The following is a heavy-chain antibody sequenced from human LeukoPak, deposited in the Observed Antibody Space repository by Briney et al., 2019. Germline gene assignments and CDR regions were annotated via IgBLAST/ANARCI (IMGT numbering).Heavy chain of an antibody. D-gene: IGHD6-13*01. Sequence: GRSLRLCCVASGFTFSSYGMHWGRQAPGKGLEWVALISYDGRNKYYVDSVKGRFTISRDNSKNTLYLQMNSLRAEDTAVYYCAKDIEAGYSSSWTIEYWGQGTLVTVSS. CDR3: AKDIEAGYSSSWTIEY. J-gene: IGHJ4*02. CDR1: GFTFSSYG. V-gene: IGHV3-30*18. CDR2: ISYDGRNK.